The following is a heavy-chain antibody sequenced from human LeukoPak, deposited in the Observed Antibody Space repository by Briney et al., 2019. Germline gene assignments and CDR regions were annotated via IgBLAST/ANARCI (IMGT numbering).Heavy chain of an antibody. Sequence: ASAKVSCKASGYSFTSYYIHWVRQAPGQGLEWMGIINPGTGSTSYAQKFQGRVTMTRDTSTSTVYTELSSLRSEDTAVYYCARAYYYDSSGFDYWGQGTLVTVSS. J-gene: IGHJ4*02. D-gene: IGHD3-22*01. V-gene: IGHV1-46*01. CDR1: GYSFTSYY. CDR2: INPGTGST. CDR3: ARAYYYDSSGFDY.